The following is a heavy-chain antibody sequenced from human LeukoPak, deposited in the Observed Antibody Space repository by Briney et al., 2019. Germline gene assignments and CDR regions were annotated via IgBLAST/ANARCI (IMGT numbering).Heavy chain of an antibody. J-gene: IGHJ4*02. Sequence: SSETLSLTCTVSGVSISSSSYYWGWIRQPPGKGLEWIGSIYYSGSTYYNPSLKSRVTISVDTSKNQFSLKLSSVTAADTAVYYCARIAAAQGADYWGQGTLVTVSS. D-gene: IGHD6-13*01. CDR2: IYYSGST. CDR3: ARIAAAQGADY. V-gene: IGHV4-39*01. CDR1: GVSISSSSYY.